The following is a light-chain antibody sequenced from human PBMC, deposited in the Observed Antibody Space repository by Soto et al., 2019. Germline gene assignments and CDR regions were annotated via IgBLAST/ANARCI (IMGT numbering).Light chain of an antibody. V-gene: IGLV2-14*03. CDR2: DVN. J-gene: IGLJ2*01. CDR1: SNDIGAYDY. CDR3: SAYTNANTLT. Sequence: QSALTQPASVSGSPGQSVTISCTGTSNDIGAYDYVSWYQQVPGKAPKLLIFDVNYRPSEISRRFSGSKSGNSASLTFSALQPADEADYYCSAYTNANTLTFGGGTKLTVL.